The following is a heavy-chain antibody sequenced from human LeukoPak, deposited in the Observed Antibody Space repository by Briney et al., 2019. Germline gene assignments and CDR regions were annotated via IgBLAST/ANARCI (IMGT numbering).Heavy chain of an antibody. CDR3: AREAIQLWLGYYFDY. CDR1: GFTFSTYS. CDR2: ITSNSVYM. Sequence: GGSLRLSCAASGFTFSTYSMNWVRQVPGKGLEWVSSITSNSVYMYYADSVEGRFTISRDNSKNTLYLQMNSLRAEDTAVYYCAREAIQLWLGYYFDYWGQGTLVTVSS. D-gene: IGHD5-18*01. V-gene: IGHV3-21*01. J-gene: IGHJ4*02.